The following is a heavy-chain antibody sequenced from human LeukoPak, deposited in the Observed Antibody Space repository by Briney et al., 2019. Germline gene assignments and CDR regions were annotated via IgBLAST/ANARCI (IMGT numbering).Heavy chain of an antibody. Sequence: GASVKVSRKASGYTFTTYYIHWVRQAPGQGLEWVGIFNPSGGSTNYAQKFQDRVTMTRDTSTSTVYMELSSLRSEDTAVYYCTRGDYEERFDYWGQGTLVTVSS. CDR2: FNPSGGST. CDR3: TRGDYEERFDY. V-gene: IGHV1-46*03. D-gene: IGHD4-17*01. CDR1: GYTFTTYY. J-gene: IGHJ4*02.